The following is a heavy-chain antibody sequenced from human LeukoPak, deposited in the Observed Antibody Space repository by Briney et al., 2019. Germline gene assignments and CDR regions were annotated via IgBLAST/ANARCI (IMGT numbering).Heavy chain of an antibody. D-gene: IGHD6-19*01. CDR2: INNVGSS. CDR1: GGSFSGYF. J-gene: IGHJ4*02. V-gene: IGHV4-34*01. CDR3: ARAQGRLVPPAY. Sequence: KPSETLSLTCAAYGGSFSGYFWSWIRQSPGKGLEWIGEINNVGSSNYNPSLKSRATISADTSKKQLSLKLRSVTAADTAVYYCARAQGRLVPPAYWGQGTLVTVSS.